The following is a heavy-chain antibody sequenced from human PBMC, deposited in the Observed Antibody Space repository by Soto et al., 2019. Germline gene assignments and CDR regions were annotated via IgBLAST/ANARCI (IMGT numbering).Heavy chain of an antibody. Sequence: GESRKISCKGSGYSFTSYWIGWVRQMPGKGLEWMGIIYPGDSDTRYSPSFQGQVTISADKSISTAYLQWSSLKASDTAMYYCARGGYSYGHKLAYYYYYGMDVSGQGTRVTVSS. J-gene: IGHJ6*02. D-gene: IGHD5-18*01. CDR2: IYPGDSDT. V-gene: IGHV5-51*01. CDR3: ARGGYSYGHKLAYYYYYGMDV. CDR1: GYSFTSYW.